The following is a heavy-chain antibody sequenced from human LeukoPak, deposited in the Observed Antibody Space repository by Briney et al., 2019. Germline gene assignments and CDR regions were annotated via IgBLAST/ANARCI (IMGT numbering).Heavy chain of an antibody. CDR3: ARAGNVNTVTTHAFDI. Sequence: ASVKVSCKASGGTFSSYAISWVRQAPGQGLEWMGGIIPIFGTANYAQKFQGRVTITADESTSTAYMELSSLRSEDTAVYYCARAGNVNTVTTHAFDIWGQGTMVTVSS. CDR2: IIPIFGTA. J-gene: IGHJ3*02. D-gene: IGHD4-17*01. CDR1: GGTFSSYA. V-gene: IGHV1-69*13.